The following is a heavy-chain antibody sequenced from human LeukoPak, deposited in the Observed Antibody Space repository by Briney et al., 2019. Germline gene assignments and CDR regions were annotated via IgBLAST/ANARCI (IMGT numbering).Heavy chain of an antibody. CDR2: IFHSGST. Sequence: SETLSLTCDVSDNSIDSGFYWGWIRQPPGKGLEWIGSIFHSGSTYYSPSLKSRVTISVDTSSNQFSLRLSSVTAADAAVYYCAKGDVSLRRVGNMDVWGKGTTVTVSS. D-gene: IGHD4-17*01. CDR1: DNSIDSGFY. V-gene: IGHV4-38-2*01. CDR3: AKGDVSLRRVGNMDV. J-gene: IGHJ6*03.